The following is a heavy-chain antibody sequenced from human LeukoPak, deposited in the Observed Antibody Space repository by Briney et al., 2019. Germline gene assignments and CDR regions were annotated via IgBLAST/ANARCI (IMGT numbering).Heavy chain of an antibody. CDR2: IYYSGST. J-gene: IGHJ4*02. Sequence: SETLSLTCTVSGGSISRYYWSWIRQPPGKGLEWIGYIYYSGSTNYNPSLKSRVTISVDTSKNQFSLKLSSVTAADTAVYYCARAGRYLNPIGYWGQGTLVTVSS. CDR3: ARAGRYLNPIGY. D-gene: IGHD3-9*01. CDR1: GGSISRYY. V-gene: IGHV4-59*01.